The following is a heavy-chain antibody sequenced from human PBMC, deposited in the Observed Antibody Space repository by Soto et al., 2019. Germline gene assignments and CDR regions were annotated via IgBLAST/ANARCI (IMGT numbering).Heavy chain of an antibody. D-gene: IGHD3-3*02. CDR3: VKDAPQPFSD. CDR1: GFDFSNYG. Sequence: EVQLLESGGGLVQPGGSLRISCAASGFDFSNYGMSWVRQAPGKGLEWVSAISGTAHATYYAASVKCRFTISRDNSKNPLYLQMNSLRVEDTAVYFCVKDAPQPFSDWGQGTLVTVSS. J-gene: IGHJ4*02. V-gene: IGHV3-23*01. CDR2: ISGTAHAT.